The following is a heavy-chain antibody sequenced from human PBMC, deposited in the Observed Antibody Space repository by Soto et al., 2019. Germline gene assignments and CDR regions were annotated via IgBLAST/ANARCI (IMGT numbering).Heavy chain of an antibody. Sequence: GGSLRLSCAASGFTFSSYAMSWVRQAPGKGLEWVSAISGSGGSTYYADSVKGRFTISRDNSKNTLYLQMNSLRAEDTAVYYCAKVYNYYDSSGYYYTPLSAFDIWGQGTMVTVSS. CDR2: ISGSGGST. J-gene: IGHJ3*02. CDR3: AKVYNYYDSSGYYYTPLSAFDI. CDR1: GFTFSSYA. D-gene: IGHD3-22*01. V-gene: IGHV3-23*01.